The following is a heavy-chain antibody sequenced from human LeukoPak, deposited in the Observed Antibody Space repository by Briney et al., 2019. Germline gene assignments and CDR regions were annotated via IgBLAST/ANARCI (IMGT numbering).Heavy chain of an antibody. CDR3: AKDKEITMIVVVFDAFDI. D-gene: IGHD3-22*01. CDR2: YSGSGGST. Sequence: QPGGSLRLSCAASGFTFSSYAMSWVRQAPGKGLEWVSAYSGSGGSTYYADSVKGRFTTSRDNSKNTLYLQMNSLRAEDTAVYYCAKDKEITMIVVVFDAFDIWGQGTMVTVSS. V-gene: IGHV3-23*01. CDR1: GFTFSSYA. J-gene: IGHJ3*02.